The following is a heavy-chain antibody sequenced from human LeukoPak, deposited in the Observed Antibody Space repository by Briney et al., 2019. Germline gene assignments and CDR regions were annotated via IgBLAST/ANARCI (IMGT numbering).Heavy chain of an antibody. V-gene: IGHV5-51*01. D-gene: IGHD1-1*01. CDR3: ARLQPQGYFFDY. J-gene: IGHJ4*02. Sequence: GESLKISCKGSGYSFTNYWIGWVRQMPGKGLEWMGIIYSGNSDTRYSPSFQGQVTISADKSISTAYLQWSSLKASDTPMHYCARLQPQGYFFDYWGLGTLVTVSS. CDR1: GYSFTNYW. CDR2: IYSGNSDT.